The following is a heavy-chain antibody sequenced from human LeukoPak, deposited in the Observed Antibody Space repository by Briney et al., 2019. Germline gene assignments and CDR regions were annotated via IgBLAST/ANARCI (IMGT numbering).Heavy chain of an antibody. CDR2: ISSSSSYI. Sequence: GGSLRLSCAASGFTFSSYSMNWVRQAPGRGLEWVSSISSSSSYIYYADSVKGRFTISRDNVKNSLYLQMNSLRAEDTAVYYCARDGYCTNGVCYGWFDPWGQGTLVTVSS. V-gene: IGHV3-21*01. CDR1: GFTFSSYS. CDR3: ARDGYCTNGVCYGWFDP. D-gene: IGHD2-8*01. J-gene: IGHJ5*02.